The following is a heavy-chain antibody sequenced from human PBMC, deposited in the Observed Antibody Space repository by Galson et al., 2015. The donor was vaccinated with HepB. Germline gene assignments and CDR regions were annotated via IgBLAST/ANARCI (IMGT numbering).Heavy chain of an antibody. D-gene: IGHD1-14*01. CDR2: INPSGGTT. CDR1: GYSFTSYY. CDR3: ARSKPATPYDY. J-gene: IGHJ4*02. V-gene: IGHV1-46*01. Sequence: QSGAEVKKPGESLKISCKGSGYSFTSYYFHWVRQAPGQGLEWMGIINPSGGTTNYAQKFQGRVTMTRDTSTSTVYMELSSLRSDDTAVYYCARSKPATPYDYWGQGTLVTVSS.